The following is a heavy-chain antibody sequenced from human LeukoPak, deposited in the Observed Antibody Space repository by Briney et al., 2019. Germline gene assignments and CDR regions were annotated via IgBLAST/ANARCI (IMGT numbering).Heavy chain of an antibody. CDR3: VRDYDYAPDY. CDR2: ISGDGGST. V-gene: IGHV3-43*02. J-gene: IGHJ4*02. CDR1: GFTFDDYA. D-gene: IGHD4-17*01. Sequence: PGGSLRLSCAASGFTFDDYAMHWVRQAPGKGLEWVSLISGDGGSTYYADSVKGRFTISRDNARNSLYLQMNSPRDEDTAVYYCVRDYDYAPDYWGQGTLVTVSS.